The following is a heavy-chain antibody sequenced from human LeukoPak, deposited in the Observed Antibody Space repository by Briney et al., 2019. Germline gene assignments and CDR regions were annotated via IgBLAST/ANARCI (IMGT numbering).Heavy chain of an antibody. CDR1: GFTFSSYE. V-gene: IGHV3-48*03. CDR3: ARVLTGYYYYYYYMDV. Sequence: PGGSLRLSCAASGFTFSSYEMNWVRQAPGKGLEWVSYISSSGSTIYYADSVKGRFTISRDNAKNSLYLQMNSLRAEDTAVYYCARVLTGYYYYYYYMDVWGKGTTVTISS. J-gene: IGHJ6*03. CDR2: ISSSGSTI. D-gene: IGHD3-9*01.